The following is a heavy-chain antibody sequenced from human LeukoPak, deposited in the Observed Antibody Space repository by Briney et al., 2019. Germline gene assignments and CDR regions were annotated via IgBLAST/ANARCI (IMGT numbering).Heavy chain of an antibody. D-gene: IGHD3/OR15-3a*01. J-gene: IGHJ4*02. V-gene: IGHV4-39*01. CDR3: ARQTGSGLFILP. Sequence: SETLSLTCTVSGVSISSSNSYWGWIRQPPGKGLEWIGSIYYSGNTYYNASLKSQVSISIDTSKNQFSLRLTSVTAADTAVYYCARQTGSGLFILPGGQGTLVTVSP. CDR2: IYYSGNT. CDR1: GVSISSSNSY.